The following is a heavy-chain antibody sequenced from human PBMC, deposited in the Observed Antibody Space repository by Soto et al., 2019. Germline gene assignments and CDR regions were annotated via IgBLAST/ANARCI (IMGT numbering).Heavy chain of an antibody. V-gene: IGHV3-21*01. CDR3: ARDLIGQGFVDY. D-gene: IGHD2-21*01. CDR1: GFTFSSYS. J-gene: IGHJ4*02. Sequence: EVQLVESGGGLVKPGGSLRLSCAASGFTFSSYSMNWVRQAPGKGLEWVSSISSSSSYIYYADSVKGRFTISRDNAKNSLYLQMNSLRAEDTAVYYCARDLIGQGFVDYWGQGTLVTVSS. CDR2: ISSSSSYI.